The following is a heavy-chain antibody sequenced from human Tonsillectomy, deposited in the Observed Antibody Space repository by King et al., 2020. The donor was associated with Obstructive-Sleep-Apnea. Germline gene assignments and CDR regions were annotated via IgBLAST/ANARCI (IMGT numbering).Heavy chain of an antibody. CDR1: VGSISSSNW. CDR3: ARVFGVVSYNWFDP. Sequence: VQLQESGPGLVKPSGTLSLTCAVSVGSISSSNWWSWVRQPPGKGLEWIVEIYNSGSTHYNPSLKSRCTISLDKSKNQFSLKLSSVTAADTAVYYCARVFGVVSYNWFDPWGQGTLVTVSS. J-gene: IGHJ5*02. V-gene: IGHV4-4*02. CDR2: IYNSGST. D-gene: IGHD3-3*01.